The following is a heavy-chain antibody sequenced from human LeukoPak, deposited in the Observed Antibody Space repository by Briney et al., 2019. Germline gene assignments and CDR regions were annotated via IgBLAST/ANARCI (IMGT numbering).Heavy chain of an antibody. CDR2: ISSGGSTI. CDR1: GWTFSRYA. D-gene: IGHD2-2*01. J-gene: IGHJ4*02. V-gene: IGHV3-48*03. CDR3: ERAGTMPYVDH. Sequence: QAGWSLRLSCAASGWTFSRYAMDWVRQAPGKGLEWVSYISSGGSTIYYADSVKSRFTISRANAKNSLYLQMNSLRAEDTAISYMERAGTMPYVDHWGQGNLGTVSS.